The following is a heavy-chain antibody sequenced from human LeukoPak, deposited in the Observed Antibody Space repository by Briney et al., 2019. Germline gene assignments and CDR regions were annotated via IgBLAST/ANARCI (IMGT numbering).Heavy chain of an antibody. CDR1: GYTFTGYY. D-gene: IGHD2-2*02. V-gene: IGHV1-2*02. J-gene: IGHJ4*02. CDR2: INPNSGGT. CDR3: ASDCSSTNCYRQFDY. Sequence: ASVKVSCKASGYTFTGYYMHWVRQAPGQGLERMGWINPNSGGTNYAQKFQGRVTMTRDTSISTAYMELSRLRSDDTAVYYCASDCSSTNCYRQFDYWGQGTLVTVSS.